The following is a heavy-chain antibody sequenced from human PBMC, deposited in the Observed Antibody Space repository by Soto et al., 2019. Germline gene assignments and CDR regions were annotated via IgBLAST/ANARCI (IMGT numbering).Heavy chain of an antibody. CDR3: AGEAQFDSSGYYYDY. J-gene: IGHJ4*02. V-gene: IGHV4-61*01. D-gene: IGHD3-22*01. Sequence: SETLSLTCTVSGGSVSSGSYYWSWIRQPPGKGLEWIGYIYYSGSTNYNPSLKSRVTISVDTSKNQFSLKLSSVTAADTAVYYCAGEAQFDSSGYYYDYWGQGTLVTVSS. CDR1: GGSVSSGSYY. CDR2: IYYSGST.